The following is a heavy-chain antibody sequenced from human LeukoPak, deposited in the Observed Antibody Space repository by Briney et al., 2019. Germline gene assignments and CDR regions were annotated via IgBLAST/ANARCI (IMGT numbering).Heavy chain of an antibody. D-gene: IGHD3-10*01. V-gene: IGHV1-46*01. CDR2: INPSGGST. CDR3: ARSRLGRLSHPTHSEYFQH. CDR1: GYTFTSYY. Sequence: ASVKVSCKASGYTFTSYYMHWARQAPGQGLEWMGIINPSGGSTSYAQKFQGRVTITTDESTSTAYMELSSLRSEDTAVYYCARSRLGRLSHPTHSEYFQHWGQGTLVTVSS. J-gene: IGHJ1*01.